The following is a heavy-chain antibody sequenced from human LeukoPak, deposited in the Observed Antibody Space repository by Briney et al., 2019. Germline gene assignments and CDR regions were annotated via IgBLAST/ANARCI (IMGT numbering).Heavy chain of an antibody. J-gene: IGHJ3*02. D-gene: IGHD1-26*01. Sequence: GGSLRLSCAASGFTFSSHAMNWVRQAPGKGLEWISSISTDSLTIKYADFVSGQFTISRDNAEHLLFLQMNSLRAEVTAVYYCARKAQTGSHSGPFDIWGQGTLVTVSS. V-gene: IGHV3-48*04. CDR2: ISTDSLTI. CDR1: GFTFSSHA. CDR3: ARKAQTGSHSGPFDI.